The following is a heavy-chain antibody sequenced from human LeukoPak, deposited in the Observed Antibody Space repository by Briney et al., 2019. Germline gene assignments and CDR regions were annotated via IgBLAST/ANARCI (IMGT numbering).Heavy chain of an antibody. CDR1: GYTFTSYA. Sequence: GASVKVSCKASGYTFTSYAMNWVRQAPGQGLEWMGWINTNTGNPTYAQGFTGRFVFSLDTSVSTAYLQISSLKAEDTAVYYCARSDLSRGSYRYISHYYGMDVWGQGTTVTASS. V-gene: IGHV7-4-1*02. J-gene: IGHJ6*02. CDR2: INTNTGNP. CDR3: ARSDLSRGSYRYISHYYGMDV. D-gene: IGHD3-16*02.